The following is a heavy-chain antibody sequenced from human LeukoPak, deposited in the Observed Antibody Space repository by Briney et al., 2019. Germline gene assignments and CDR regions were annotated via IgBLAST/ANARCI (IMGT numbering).Heavy chain of an antibody. J-gene: IGHJ4*02. Sequence: SETLSLTCTVSGGSISSYYWSWIRQPPGKGLEWIGYIYYSGSTNYNPSLKSRVAISVDTSKNQFSLKLSSVTAADTAVYYCARLSVAGIVYWGQGTLVTVSS. CDR1: GGSISSYY. CDR3: ARLSVAGIVY. CDR2: IYYSGST. D-gene: IGHD6-19*01. V-gene: IGHV4-59*08.